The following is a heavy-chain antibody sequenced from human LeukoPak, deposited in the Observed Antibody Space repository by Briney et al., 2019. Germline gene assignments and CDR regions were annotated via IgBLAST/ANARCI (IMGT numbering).Heavy chain of an antibody. CDR2: MNPNSGNT. J-gene: IGHJ4*02. Sequence: ASVKVSCKASGYTFTSYDINWVRQATGQGLEWMGWMNPNSGNTGYAQKLQGRVTMTRNTSISTAYMELSSLRSEDTAVYYCARGPNYDYVWGSYRYDPFDYWGQGTLVTVSS. CDR1: GYTFTSYD. CDR3: ARGPNYDYVWGSYRYDPFDY. V-gene: IGHV1-8*01. D-gene: IGHD3-16*02.